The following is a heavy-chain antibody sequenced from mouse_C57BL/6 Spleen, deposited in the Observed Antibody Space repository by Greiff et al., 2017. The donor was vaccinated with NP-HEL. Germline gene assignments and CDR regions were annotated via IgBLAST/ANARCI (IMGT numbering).Heavy chain of an antibody. J-gene: IGHJ1*03. CDR2: IDPSDSET. V-gene: IGHV1-52*01. D-gene: IGHD2-3*01. CDR1: GYTFTSYW. CDR3: ASAGWLLRGYFDV. Sequence: QVQLQQPGAELVRPGSSVKLSCKASGYTFTSYWMHWVKQRPIQGLEWIGNIDPSDSETHYNQKFKGKSTLTVDKSSSTAYMQLSSLTSEDSAVYYCASAGWLLRGYFDVWGTGTTVTVSS.